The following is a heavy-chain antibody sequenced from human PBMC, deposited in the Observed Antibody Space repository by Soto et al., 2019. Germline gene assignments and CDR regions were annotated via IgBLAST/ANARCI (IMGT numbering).Heavy chain of an antibody. D-gene: IGHD3-22*01. CDR1: GYTFTSYY. CDR2: INPSGGST. Sequence: ASVTVSCQASGYTFTSYYMHWVRQAPGQGLEWMGIINPSGGSTNYAQKFQGRVTMTRDTSTSTVYMELSSLRSEDTAVYYCARALYDSSGYYYVRIFDYWGQGTLVTVSS. J-gene: IGHJ4*02. V-gene: IGHV1-46*01. CDR3: ARALYDSSGYYYVRIFDY.